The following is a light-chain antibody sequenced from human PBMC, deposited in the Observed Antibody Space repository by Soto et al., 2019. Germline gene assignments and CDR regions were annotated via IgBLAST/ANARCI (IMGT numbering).Light chain of an antibody. CDR1: SRYVGGYNY. Sequence: SSPTQPAPLSGAPWQSITISCPGTSRYVGGYNYVSWYQQHPGKAPKLMIYDVSNRPSGVSNRFSGSKSGNTASLTISGLQAEDEADYYCSSYTSSSTYVFGTGTKVTVL. V-gene: IGLV2-14*01. CDR2: DVS. J-gene: IGLJ1*01. CDR3: SSYTSSSTYV.